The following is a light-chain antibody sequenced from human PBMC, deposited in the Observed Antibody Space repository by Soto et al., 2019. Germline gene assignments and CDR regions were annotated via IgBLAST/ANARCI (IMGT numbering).Light chain of an antibody. V-gene: IGLV2-14*01. Sequence: QSALTQPASVSGSPGQSITISCTGTSSEIGGYNYVSWYQHHPGKAPKLIIYEVNNRPSGVPKRFSASKSGNTASLTISGLLAEDEADYRCSSYRGGITPNWVFGGGTKVPVL. CDR2: EVN. CDR1: SSEIGGYNY. CDR3: SSYRGGITPNWV. J-gene: IGLJ3*02.